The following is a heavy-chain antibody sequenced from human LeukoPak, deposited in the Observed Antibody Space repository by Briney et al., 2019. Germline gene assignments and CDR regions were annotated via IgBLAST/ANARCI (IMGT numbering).Heavy chain of an antibody. D-gene: IGHD2-2*01. CDR3: ARVVGSNCSSTSCYAGYYYYYGMDV. CDR1: GGTFSSYA. J-gene: IGHJ6*02. Sequence: ASVKVSCKASGGTFSSYAISWVRQAPGQGLEWMGRIIPILGIANYAQKFQGRVTITADKPTSTAYMELSSLRSEDTAVYYCARVVGSNCSSTSCYAGYYYYYGMDVWGQGTTVTVSS. V-gene: IGHV1-69*04. CDR2: IIPILGIA.